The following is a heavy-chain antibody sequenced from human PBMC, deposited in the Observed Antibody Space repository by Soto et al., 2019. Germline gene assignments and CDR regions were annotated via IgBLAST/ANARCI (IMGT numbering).Heavy chain of an antibody. D-gene: IGHD6-19*01. V-gene: IGHV3-74*02. CDR1: GFTFSSYW. Sequence: EVQLVESGGGSVQPGGSLRLSCAASGFTFSSYWMHWVRQSPGKGLVWVSRISSDGSSTSYGDSVKGRFTVSRDNAKNTLYLQMRSLRAEDTAIYYCARRGAVTGLRYWGQGTLVSVSS. J-gene: IGHJ4*02. CDR3: ARRGAVTGLRY. CDR2: ISSDGSST.